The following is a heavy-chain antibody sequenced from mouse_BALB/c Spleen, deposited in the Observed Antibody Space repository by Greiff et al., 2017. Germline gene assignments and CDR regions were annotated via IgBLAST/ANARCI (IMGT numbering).Heavy chain of an antibody. Sequence: VQLKESGGGLVQPGGSRKLSCAASGFTFSSFGMHWVRQAPEKGLEWVAYISSGSSTIYYADTVKGRFTISRDNPKNTLFLQMTSLRSEDTAMYYCVRSHYYGSSYFDYWGQGTTLTVSS. CDR2: ISSGSSTI. CDR3: VRSHYYGSSYFDY. D-gene: IGHD1-1*01. CDR1: GFTFSSFG. J-gene: IGHJ2*01. V-gene: IGHV5-17*02.